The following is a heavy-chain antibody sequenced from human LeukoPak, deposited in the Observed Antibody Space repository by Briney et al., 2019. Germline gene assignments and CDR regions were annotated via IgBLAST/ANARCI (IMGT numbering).Heavy chain of an antibody. CDR1: GLTFSSYA. Sequence: TGGFLRLSCAASGLTFSSYATSWVRRAPGKGLEWLGRIKRETDGGTIDYAAPVKGRFTISRDDSRNTLYLQMDSLKIEDTAVYYCTTDRYYDNSELQFQHWGQGTLVTVSS. CDR2: IKRETDGGTI. CDR3: TTDRYYDNSELQFQH. V-gene: IGHV3-15*01. D-gene: IGHD3-22*01. J-gene: IGHJ1*01.